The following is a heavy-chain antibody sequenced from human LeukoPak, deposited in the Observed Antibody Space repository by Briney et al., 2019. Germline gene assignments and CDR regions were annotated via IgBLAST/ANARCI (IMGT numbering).Heavy chain of an antibody. D-gene: IGHD3-9*01. V-gene: IGHV3-21*01. Sequence: GGSLRLSCAASGFTFNTFNMNWVRQAPGMGLEWVSSITSGGDYIYYADSVKGRFTTSRDNAKNSLSLQLNSLRVEDTAVYYCARGHYDVLAASYKWTPDYWGQGTLVTVSS. CDR2: ITSGGDYI. CDR3: ARGHYDVLAASYKWTPDY. CDR1: GFTFNTFN. J-gene: IGHJ4*02.